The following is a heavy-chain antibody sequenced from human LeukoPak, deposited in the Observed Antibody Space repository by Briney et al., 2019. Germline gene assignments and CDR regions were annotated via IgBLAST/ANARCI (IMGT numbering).Heavy chain of an antibody. CDR1: GFTFSSYA. V-gene: IGHV3-30*04. D-gene: IGHD3-3*01. CDR2: ISYDGSNK. Sequence: TGGSLRLSCAASGFTFSSYAIHWVRQAPGKGLEWVAVISYDGSNKYYADSVKGRFTITRDNSKNTLYLQMNSLRAEDTAVYYCARGISGSGYYHFDYWGQGTLVTVSS. J-gene: IGHJ4*02. CDR3: ARGISGSGYYHFDY.